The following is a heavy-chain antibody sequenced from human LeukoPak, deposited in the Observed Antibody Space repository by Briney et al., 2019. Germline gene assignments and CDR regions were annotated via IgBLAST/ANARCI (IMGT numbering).Heavy chain of an antibody. D-gene: IGHD4-17*01. J-gene: IGHJ4*02. CDR3: ARCLEYGDYRAFDY. CDR1: GGTVSSYA. Sequence: GASVNVSCKASGGTVSSYAIRWVRQPPGRGLEWMGGIIPTFGTPNYAQKFQGRVTITADESTSTAYMELSSLRSEDTAVYYCARCLEYGDYRAFDYWGQGTLVTVSS. V-gene: IGHV1-69*13. CDR2: IIPTFGTP.